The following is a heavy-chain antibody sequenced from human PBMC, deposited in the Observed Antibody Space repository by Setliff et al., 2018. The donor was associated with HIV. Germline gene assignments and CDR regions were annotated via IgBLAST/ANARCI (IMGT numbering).Heavy chain of an antibody. J-gene: IGHJ4*02. Sequence: PSETLSLTCTVSGAPISSGTYYWSWIRQFPGKGLEWIGEIYHSGSTNYNPSLKSRVTISVDKSKNQFSLKLSSVTAADTAVYYCAREVAARPYFDFWGQGTLVTVSS. CDR3: AREVAARPYFDF. CDR2: IYHSGST. CDR1: GAPISSGTYY. D-gene: IGHD6-6*01. V-gene: IGHV4-39*07.